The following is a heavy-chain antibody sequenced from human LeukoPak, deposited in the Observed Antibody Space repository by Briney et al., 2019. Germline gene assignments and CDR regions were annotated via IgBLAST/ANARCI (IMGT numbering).Heavy chain of an antibody. Sequence: GGSLRLSCAASGFTFSSYAMSWVRQAPGKGLECVSAISGSGGNPYHAHPVKGRFTISKDHSKNTPDLQMNSLRAEDTAVSYCANRPGRYCSSTSCYAGSVPFDYWGQGTLVTVSS. V-gene: IGHV3-23*01. CDR3: ANRPGRYCSSTSCYAGSVPFDY. J-gene: IGHJ4*02. CDR1: GFTFSSYA. D-gene: IGHD2-2*01. CDR2: ISGSGGNP.